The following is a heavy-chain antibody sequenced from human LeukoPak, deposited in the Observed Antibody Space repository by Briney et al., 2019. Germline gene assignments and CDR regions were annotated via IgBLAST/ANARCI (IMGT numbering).Heavy chain of an antibody. CDR2: INSDGSST. V-gene: IGHV3-74*01. D-gene: IGHD3-10*01. Sequence: GGSLRLSCAASGFTFSRYWMHWVRQAPGKGLVWVSRINSDGSSTSYADSVKGRFTISRDNAKNTLYLQMKSLRAEDTAVYYCARDSMIRGVDNWFDPWGQGTLVTVSS. CDR1: GFTFSRYW. J-gene: IGHJ5*02. CDR3: ARDSMIRGVDNWFDP.